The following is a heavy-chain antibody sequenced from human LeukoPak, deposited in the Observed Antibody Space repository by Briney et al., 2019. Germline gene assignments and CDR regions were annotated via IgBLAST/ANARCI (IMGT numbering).Heavy chain of an antibody. J-gene: IGHJ4*02. CDR2: ISHDGNT. D-gene: IGHD1-1*01. CDR1: GESFSDYY. CDR3: ARRRDWNDVLDS. V-gene: IGHV4-34*01. Sequence: PSETLSLTCAVYGESFSDYYWSWIRKPPEKGLEWIGQISHDGNTNYNPSLKSRVTLSTDTSKNQFSLRLTSVTTADTAIYYCARRRDWNDVLDSWGQGTPVTVSS.